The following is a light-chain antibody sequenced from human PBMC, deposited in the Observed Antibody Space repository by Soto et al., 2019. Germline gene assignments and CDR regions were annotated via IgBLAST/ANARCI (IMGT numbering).Light chain of an antibody. Sequence: DIVMTQTPLSLSVTPGEPASISCKSSQSLLHSDGKTYLYWFQQKPGQPPKLLIYWASTRESGVPDRFSGTGSATDFTHTISSLQAEDVAVYYCQQYHSDPITFGQGTRLEIK. CDR2: WAS. V-gene: IGKV4-1*01. CDR1: QSLLHSDGKTY. CDR3: QQYHSDPIT. J-gene: IGKJ5*01.